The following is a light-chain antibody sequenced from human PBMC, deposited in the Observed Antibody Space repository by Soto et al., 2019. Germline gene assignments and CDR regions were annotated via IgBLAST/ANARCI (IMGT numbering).Light chain of an antibody. V-gene: IGKV3-11*01. CDR3: QQRSDCPPIT. CDR1: QSVNSY. J-gene: IGKJ5*01. CDR2: DAS. Sequence: EIVLTQSPATLSLSPWERATLSCMASQSVNSYLAWYQQKPGQAPRLLIYDASNRAADIPARFSSSGSGTDFTLTISSLEPEDFAVYYCQQRSDCPPITFGQGSRLEI.